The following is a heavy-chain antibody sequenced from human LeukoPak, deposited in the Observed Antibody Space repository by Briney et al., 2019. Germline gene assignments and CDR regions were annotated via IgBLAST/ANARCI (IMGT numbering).Heavy chain of an antibody. D-gene: IGHD6-19*01. J-gene: IGHJ3*02. Sequence: GGSLRLSCAASGFTFSSYSMNWVRQAPGNGLESVSSISSSSSYIYYADSVKGRFTISRDNAKNSLYLQMNSLRAEDTAVYYCARDPGIEVPNAFDIWGQGTMVTVSS. CDR3: ARDPGIEVPNAFDI. CDR1: GFTFSSYS. CDR2: ISSSSSYI. V-gene: IGHV3-21*01.